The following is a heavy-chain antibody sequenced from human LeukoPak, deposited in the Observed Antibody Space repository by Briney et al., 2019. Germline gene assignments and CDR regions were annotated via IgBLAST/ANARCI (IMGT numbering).Heavy chain of an antibody. J-gene: IGHJ6*02. D-gene: IGHD3-10*01. CDR3: ARDAYGSGSPRPPADYGIDV. V-gene: IGHV3-33*01. CDR2: IWYDGSNK. Sequence: PGGSLRLSCAASGFTFSSYGMHWVRQAPGKGLEWVAVIWYDGSNKYYADSVKGRFTISRDNSKNTLYLQMNSLRAEDTAVYYCARDAYGSGSPRPPADYGIDVWGQGTTVTVSS. CDR1: GFTFSSYG.